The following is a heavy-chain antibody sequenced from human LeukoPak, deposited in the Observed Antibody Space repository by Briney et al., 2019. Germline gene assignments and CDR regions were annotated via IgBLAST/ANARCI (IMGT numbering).Heavy chain of an antibody. J-gene: IGHJ4*02. D-gene: IGHD3-10*01. V-gene: IGHV3-33*01. CDR3: ARVRDPFRATRTLDY. Sequence: QPGRSLRLSCEASGFTFRSYGMHWVRQAPGKGVDWVAGIWHDGMNQGYSASVKGRFTISRDNSKSTLFLQMNSLTPNDTAVYFCARVRDPFRATRTLDYWGPGTLVSVSS. CDR2: IWHDGMNQ. CDR1: GFTFRSYG.